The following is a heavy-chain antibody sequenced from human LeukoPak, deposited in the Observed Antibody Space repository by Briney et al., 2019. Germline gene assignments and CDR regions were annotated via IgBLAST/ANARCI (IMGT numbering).Heavy chain of an antibody. CDR3: ARGRMVWFGELSDFDY. CDR1: GLIVTNNY. Sequence: GGSLRLSCAASGLIVTNNYMSWVRQAPGKGLEWVSVLYTGGSADYADSVKGRFTISRDNAKNSLYLQMNSLRAEDTAVYYCARGRMVWFGELSDFDYWGQGTLVTVSS. CDR2: LYTGGSA. D-gene: IGHD3-10*01. J-gene: IGHJ4*02. V-gene: IGHV3-66*01.